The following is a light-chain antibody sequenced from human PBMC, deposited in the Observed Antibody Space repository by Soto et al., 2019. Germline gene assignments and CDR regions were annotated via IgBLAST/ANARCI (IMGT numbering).Light chain of an antibody. Sequence: QSVLTQPPSASGTPGQRVTISCSESSSSIGSNYIYWYQQLPGTAPKLLIYRDSQRPSGVPDRFSGSKSGTSVSLAISGLRSEDEADYYCAAWDDSLRGGVFGGGTKVTVL. J-gene: IGLJ3*02. V-gene: IGLV1-47*01. CDR1: SSSIGSNY. CDR3: AAWDDSLRGGV. CDR2: RDS.